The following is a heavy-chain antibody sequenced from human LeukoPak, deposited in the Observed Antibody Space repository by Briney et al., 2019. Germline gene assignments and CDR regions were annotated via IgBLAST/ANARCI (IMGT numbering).Heavy chain of an antibody. CDR3: ARDSTYWYDSGSSGPYYLDY. Sequence: GGSPRLSCAASGFIFSNYAMHWVRQAPGKGLEWVALISSDGSKTYHADSVKGRFSISRDNSKNTLYLQLNSLRAEDTSVYYCARDSTYWYDSGSSGPYYLDYWGQGTLVTVSS. CDR2: ISSDGSKT. V-gene: IGHV3-30*01. CDR1: GFIFSNYA. D-gene: IGHD3-10*01. J-gene: IGHJ4*02.